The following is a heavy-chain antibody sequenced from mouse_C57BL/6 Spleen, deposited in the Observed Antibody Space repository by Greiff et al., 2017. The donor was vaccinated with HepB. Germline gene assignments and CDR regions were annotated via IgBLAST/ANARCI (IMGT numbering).Heavy chain of an antibody. CDR2: INPNNGGT. J-gene: IGHJ3*01. D-gene: IGHD2-3*01. CDR1: GYTFTDYN. Sequence: EVQLQQSGPELVKPGASVKIPCKASGYTFTDYNMDWVKQSHGKSLEWIGDINPNNGGTIYNQKFKGKATLTVDKSSSTAYMELRSLTSEDTAVYYCARRMGTWFAYWGQGTLVTVSA. CDR3: ARRMGTWFAY. V-gene: IGHV1-18*01.